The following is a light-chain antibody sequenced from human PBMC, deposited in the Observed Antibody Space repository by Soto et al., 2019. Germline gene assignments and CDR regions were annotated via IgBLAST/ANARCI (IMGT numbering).Light chain of an antibody. J-gene: IGKJ1*01. V-gene: IGKV1-5*03. CDR1: QSISSW. Sequence: DIHMTQSPSTLSASVVDRVTITCRASQSISSWLAWYQQKPGKAPKVLIYKASSLESGVPSRFSGSGSGTEFTLTISSLQPDDFATYYCQQYNSYSTWTFGQGTKVDIK. CDR2: KAS. CDR3: QQYNSYSTWT.